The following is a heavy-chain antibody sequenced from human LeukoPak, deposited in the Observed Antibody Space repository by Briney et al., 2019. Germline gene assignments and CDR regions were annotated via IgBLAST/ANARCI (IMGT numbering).Heavy chain of an antibody. V-gene: IGHV5-51*01. Sequence: GESLKISCKGSGYSFTSYWIDWVRQMPGKGLEWMGVIYPGDSDTRYSPSFQGQVTISADKSISTAYLQWSSLKASDTAMYYCARQGGDDYDSSGYYYWGQGTLVTVSS. D-gene: IGHD3-22*01. CDR1: GYSFTSYW. CDR3: ARQGGDDYDSSGYYY. CDR2: IYPGDSDT. J-gene: IGHJ4*02.